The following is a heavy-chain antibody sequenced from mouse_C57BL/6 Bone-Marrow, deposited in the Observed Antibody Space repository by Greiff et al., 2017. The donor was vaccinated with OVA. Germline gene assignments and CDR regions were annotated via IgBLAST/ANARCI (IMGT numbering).Heavy chain of an antibody. CDR2: IWTGGGT. CDR3: ARNYGSSYLGGFAY. V-gene: IGHV2-9-1*01. Sequence: VKLVESGPGLVAPSQSLSITCTVSGFSLTSYAISWVRQPPGKGLEWLGVIWTGGGTNYNSALKSRLSISKDNSKSQVFLKMNSLQTDDTARYYCARNYGSSYLGGFAYWGQGTLVTVSA. D-gene: IGHD1-1*01. CDR1: GFSLTSYA. J-gene: IGHJ3*01.